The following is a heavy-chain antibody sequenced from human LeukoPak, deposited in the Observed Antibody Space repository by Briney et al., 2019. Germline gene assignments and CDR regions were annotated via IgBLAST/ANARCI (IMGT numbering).Heavy chain of an antibody. CDR3: ARGRAPKRIAPGDC. CDR2: INPNRGGT. J-gene: IGHJ4*02. Sequence: ASLKVSSKASGYTLTGYYMHSVRQAPGHKLERMEWINPNRGGTNYAQKFQGRVTMTRDTSISTAYMELSRLRSDDTAVYYCARGRAPKRIAPGDCWGQGTLVTVSS. V-gene: IGHV1-2*02. D-gene: IGHD6-13*01. CDR1: GYTLTGYY.